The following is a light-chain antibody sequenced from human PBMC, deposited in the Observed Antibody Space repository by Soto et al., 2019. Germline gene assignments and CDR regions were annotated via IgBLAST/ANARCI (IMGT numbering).Light chain of an antibody. CDR3: SSDSGSTTQIL. V-gene: IGLV2-14*01. J-gene: IGLJ2*01. CDR2: DVT. Sequence: QSALTQPASLSGYPGQSITISCNGSSSDIGGYNYVSWYQQHPGKAPKLTIYDVTYRPSGISYRFSASKSGSPASLTISGLQPEDEADYYCSSDSGSTTQILFGGGTKVTVL. CDR1: SSDIGGYNY.